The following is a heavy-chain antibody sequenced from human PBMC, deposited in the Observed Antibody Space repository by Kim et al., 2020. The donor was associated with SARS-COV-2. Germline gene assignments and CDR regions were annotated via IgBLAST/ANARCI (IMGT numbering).Heavy chain of an antibody. CDR3: ARGGYYYDSSGYRGGYYGMDV. V-gene: IGHV4-59*01. CDR1: GGSISSYY. D-gene: IGHD3-22*01. Sequence: SETLSLTCTVSGGSISSYYWSWIRQPPGKGLEWIGYIYYSGSTNYNPSLKSRVTISVDTSKNQFSLKLSSVTAADTAVYYCARGGYYYDSSGYRGGYYGMDVWGQGTTVTVSS. J-gene: IGHJ6*02. CDR2: IYYSGST.